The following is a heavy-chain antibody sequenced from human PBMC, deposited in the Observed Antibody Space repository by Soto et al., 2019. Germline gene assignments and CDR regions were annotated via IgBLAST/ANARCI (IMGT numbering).Heavy chain of an antibody. Sequence: PSETMSLTRAVSGGSTSSCNWWSWVRQPPGKGMEWIGEIYHSGSTNYNPSLKSRVTISMDKSKNQFSLKLNSVTAADTAVYYCASNQDFYDSSGYYYWGQGTLVTVSS. D-gene: IGHD3-22*01. J-gene: IGHJ4*02. CDR1: GGSTSSCNW. CDR2: IYHSGST. CDR3: ASNQDFYDSSGYYY. V-gene: IGHV4-4*02.